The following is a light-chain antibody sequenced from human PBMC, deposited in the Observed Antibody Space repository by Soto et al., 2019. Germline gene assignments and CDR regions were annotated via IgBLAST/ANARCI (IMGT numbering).Light chain of an antibody. V-gene: IGLV1-44*01. Sequence: QSVLTQPPSASGTPGQRVTISCSGSSSNIGSNTVNWYQQLPGTAPKLLIYSNNQRPSGVPDRFSGSKSGTSATLAISGLQSEDDADYYCAAWEDSLNGYVVFGGGTKVTVL. J-gene: IGLJ2*01. CDR2: SNN. CDR1: SSNIGSNT. CDR3: AAWEDSLNGYVV.